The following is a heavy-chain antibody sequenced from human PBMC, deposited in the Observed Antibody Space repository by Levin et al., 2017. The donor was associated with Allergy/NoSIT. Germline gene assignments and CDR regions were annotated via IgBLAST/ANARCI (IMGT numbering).Heavy chain of an antibody. CDR3: ARDLWVRIPRTGFDALDI. Sequence: SETLSLTCAVYGGSFSGYYWSWIRQPPGKGLEWIGEINHSGSTNYNPSLKSRVTISVDTSKNQFSLKLSSVTAADTAVYYCARDLWVRIPRTGFDALDIWGQGTMVTVSS. CDR1: GGSFSGYY. J-gene: IGHJ3*02. CDR2: INHSGST. V-gene: IGHV4-34*01. D-gene: IGHD1-20*01.